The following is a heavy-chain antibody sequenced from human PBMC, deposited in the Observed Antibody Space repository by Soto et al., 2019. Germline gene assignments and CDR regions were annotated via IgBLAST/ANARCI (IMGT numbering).Heavy chain of an antibody. J-gene: IGHJ4*02. V-gene: IGHV3-7*01. CDR1: GFTFSNYW. CDR2: IKEDGSEK. CDR3: SRDVVVGAKALNY. Sequence: GGSLRLSCAASGFTFSNYWMTWVRQAPGKGLEWVANIKEDGSEKHYVDSVKGRFTISRDNAKNSRYLQMNSLRVEDTAVYFCSRDVVVGAKALNYWGQGALVTVSS. D-gene: IGHD2-15*01.